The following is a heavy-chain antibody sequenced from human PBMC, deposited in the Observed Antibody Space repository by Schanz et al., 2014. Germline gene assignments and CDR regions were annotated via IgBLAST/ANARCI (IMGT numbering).Heavy chain of an antibody. CDR2: INSRSNFI. CDR1: GFTFSSYT. J-gene: IGHJ4*02. CDR3: AMGGYQLHH. V-gene: IGHV3-21*01. Sequence: EVQLLESGGGLVQPGESLRLSCAASGFTFSSYTMNWIRQTPKGLEWVSSINSRSNFIYYADSVKGRFTISRDNAKNSLYLQMNSLRAEDTAVYYCAMGGYQLHHWGQGTLVTVSS. D-gene: IGHD1-7*01.